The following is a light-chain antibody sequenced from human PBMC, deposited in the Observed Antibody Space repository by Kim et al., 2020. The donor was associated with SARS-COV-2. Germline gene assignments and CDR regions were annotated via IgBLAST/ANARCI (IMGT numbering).Light chain of an antibody. CDR1: SSDVGGHNY. CDR2: DVN. CDR3: SSYTNTSNLV. V-gene: IGLV2-8*01. J-gene: IGLJ2*01. Sequence: GQSATLSCNGTSSDVGGHNYFCWYRQHPGKAPNLLIFDVNKRPSGVPDRFSGSKSGNTASLTVSGLQAEDEADYYCSSYTNTSNLVFGGGTQLTVL.